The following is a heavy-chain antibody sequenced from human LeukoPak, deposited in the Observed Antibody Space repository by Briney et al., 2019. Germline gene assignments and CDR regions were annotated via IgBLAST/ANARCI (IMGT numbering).Heavy chain of an antibody. CDR3: ARSSSSRWSF. D-gene: IGHD6-13*01. CDR2: IYYSGST. V-gene: IGHV4-39*01. Sequence: VRQPPGKGLEWIGSIYYSGSTYYNPSLKSRVTISVDTSKNQFSLKLSSVTAADTAVYYCARSSSSRWSFWGQGTLVTVSS. J-gene: IGHJ4*02.